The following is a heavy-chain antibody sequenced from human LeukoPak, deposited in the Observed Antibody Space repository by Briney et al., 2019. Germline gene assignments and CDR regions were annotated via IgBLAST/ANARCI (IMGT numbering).Heavy chain of an antibody. D-gene: IGHD6-13*01. V-gene: IGHV3-7*03. CDR1: GFTFSSYW. CDR3: ARDLVVAAAGIWEGTFDY. J-gene: IGHJ4*02. Sequence: GGSLRLSCAASGFTFSSYWMSWVRQAPGKGLEWVANIKQDGSEKYYVDSVKGRFTISRDNAKNSLYLQMNSLGAEDTAVYYCARDLVVAAAGIWEGTFDYWGQGTLVTVSS. CDR2: IKQDGSEK.